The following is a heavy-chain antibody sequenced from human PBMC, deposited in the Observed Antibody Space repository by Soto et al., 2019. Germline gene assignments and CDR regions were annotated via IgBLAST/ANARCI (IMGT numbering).Heavy chain of an antibody. D-gene: IGHD3-16*02. J-gene: IGHJ4*02. CDR2: ISGPGTPI. CDR3: ARPLRGVTIGGLIAT. Sequence: VQLVESGGGLVQPGGSLRLSCVTSGFKFSDYSMNWVRQAPGKGLEWVSYISGPGTPIYYADSVKGRFTISRDNAKNSLSLQMNNLRAEDTGIYYCARPLRGVTIGGLIATWGQGTLVTVSS. CDR1: GFKFSDYS. V-gene: IGHV3-48*01.